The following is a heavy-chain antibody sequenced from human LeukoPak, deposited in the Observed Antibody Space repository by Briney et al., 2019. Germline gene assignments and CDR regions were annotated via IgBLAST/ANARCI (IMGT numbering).Heavy chain of an antibody. Sequence: PSETLSLTCTVSGGSISTGDYYWSWLRQPPGTGLEWIGYIYYTGSTYYNPSLKSRVTISVDTSKNQFSLKLSSVTAADTAVYYCARGDFAYYFDYWGQGTLVTVSS. CDR2: IYYTGST. CDR3: ARGDFAYYFDY. J-gene: IGHJ4*02. CDR1: GGSISTGDYY. V-gene: IGHV4-30-4*08.